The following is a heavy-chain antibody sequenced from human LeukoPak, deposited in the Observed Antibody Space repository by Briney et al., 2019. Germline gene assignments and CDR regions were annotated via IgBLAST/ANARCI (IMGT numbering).Heavy chain of an antibody. V-gene: IGHV3-7*03. Sequence: GGSLRLYCAASGFTFSSYWMSWVRQAPGKGLEWVANIKQDGSEKYYVDSVKGRFTISRDNAKNSLYLQMNSLKAEDTAVYYCARSDIVATIADYWGQGTLVTVSS. D-gene: IGHD5-12*01. CDR3: ARSDIVATIADY. CDR2: IKQDGSEK. CDR1: GFTFSSYW. J-gene: IGHJ4*02.